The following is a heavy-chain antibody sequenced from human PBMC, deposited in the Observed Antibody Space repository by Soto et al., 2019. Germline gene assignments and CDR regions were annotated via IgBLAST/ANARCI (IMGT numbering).Heavy chain of an antibody. CDR3: ARDSSGWIYYYGMDI. V-gene: IGHV3-7*03. CDR2: IKQDGSEK. D-gene: IGHD6-19*01. CDR1: GFTFSSYW. J-gene: IGHJ6*02. Sequence: GGSLRLSCAASGFTFSSYWMSWVRQAPGKGLEWVANIKQDGSEKYYVDSVKGRFTISRDNAKNSLYLQMNSLRAEDTAVYYCARDSSGWIYYYGMDIWGQGTTVTVSS.